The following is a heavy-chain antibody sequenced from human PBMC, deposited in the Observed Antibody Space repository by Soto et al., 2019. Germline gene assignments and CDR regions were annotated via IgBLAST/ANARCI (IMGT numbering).Heavy chain of an antibody. V-gene: IGHV4-4*02. CDR1: GGSISTSNW. CDR2: VYRTGST. D-gene: IGHD6-13*01. J-gene: IGHJ4*02. CDR3: ARARATIAAAAIFDC. Sequence: QVQLQESGPGLVKPSGTLSLTCAVSGGSISTSNWWSWVRQPPGKGLEWIGEVYRTGSTNYNPSLKSRVTVSIDKSKNQFSLKLTSVTAADTAVYYCARARATIAAAAIFDCWGQGTLVTVSS.